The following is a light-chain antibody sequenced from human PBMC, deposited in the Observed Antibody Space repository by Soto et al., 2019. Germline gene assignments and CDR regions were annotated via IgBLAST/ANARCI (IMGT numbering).Light chain of an antibody. J-gene: IGKJ5*01. CDR1: QSVDSN. Sequence: EIVRTQSPATLSVSPGERATLSCRASQSVDSNLAWYQQRPGQAPRLLINGASTRATGVPARFSGSGSGTEFTLTISSLQSEDFAVYYCQQYNSWPITFGQGTRLETK. CDR3: QQYNSWPIT. CDR2: GAS. V-gene: IGKV3-15*01.